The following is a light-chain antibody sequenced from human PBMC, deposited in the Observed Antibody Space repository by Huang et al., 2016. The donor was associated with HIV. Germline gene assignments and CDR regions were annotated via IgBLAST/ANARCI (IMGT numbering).Light chain of an antibody. V-gene: IGKV2-30*02. CDR1: QTLVHTDGTTY. Sequence: DVIMTQSPLLLPVTLGQPAAISCRSSQTLVHTDGTTYLNWFLQRPGQSPRRLIYNVSNRDAGVPDRFTGSGSGIEFTLTISRVEAEDVGIYYCMQGTHWPPGTFGQGTNMEIK. CDR3: MQGTHWPPGT. CDR2: NVS. J-gene: IGKJ1*01.